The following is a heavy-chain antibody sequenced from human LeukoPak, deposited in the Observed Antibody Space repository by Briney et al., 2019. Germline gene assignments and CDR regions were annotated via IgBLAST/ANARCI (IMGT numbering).Heavy chain of an antibody. D-gene: IGHD1-26*01. J-gene: IGHJ6*03. Sequence: SETLSLTCAVYGGSFSGYYWSWIRQPPGEGLEWIGEINHSGSTNYNPSLKSRVTISVDTSKNQFSLKLSSVTAADTAVYYCARLGVGALYYYYMDVWGKGTTVTVSS. CDR3: ARLGVGALYYYYMDV. CDR2: INHSGST. CDR1: GGSFSGYY. V-gene: IGHV4-34*01.